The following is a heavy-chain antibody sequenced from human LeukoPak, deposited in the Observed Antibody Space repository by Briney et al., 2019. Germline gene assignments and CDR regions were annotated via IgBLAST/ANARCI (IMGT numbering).Heavy chain of an antibody. D-gene: IGHD6-6*01. CDR1: GGSFSGYY. CDR3: ARPGSIALTYNWFDP. Sequence: SETLSLTCAVYGGSFSGYYWSWIRQPPGKGLEWIGEIYHSGSTNYNPSLKSRVTISVDTSKNQFSLKLSSVTAADTAVYYCARPGSIALTYNWFDPWGQGTLVTVSS. J-gene: IGHJ5*02. V-gene: IGHV4-34*01. CDR2: IYHSGST.